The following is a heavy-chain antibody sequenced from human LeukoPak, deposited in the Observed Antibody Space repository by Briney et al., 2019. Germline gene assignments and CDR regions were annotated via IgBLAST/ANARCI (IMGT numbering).Heavy chain of an antibody. Sequence: ASVKVSCKASGYTFTGYYMHWVRQAPGQGLEWMGRINPNSGGTNYARKFQGRVTMTRDTSISTAYMELSRLRSDDTAVYYCARVNIYDILTGYDDYWGQGTLVTVSS. V-gene: IGHV1-2*06. CDR2: INPNSGGT. CDR3: ARVNIYDILTGYDDY. J-gene: IGHJ4*02. D-gene: IGHD3-9*01. CDR1: GYTFTGYY.